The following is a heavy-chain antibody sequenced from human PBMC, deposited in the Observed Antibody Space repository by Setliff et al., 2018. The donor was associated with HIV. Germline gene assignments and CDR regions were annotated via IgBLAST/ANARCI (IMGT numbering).Heavy chain of an antibody. CDR3: ARATEAGTIDY. V-gene: IGHV1-8*01. J-gene: IGHJ4*02. D-gene: IGHD1-1*01. Sequence: ASVKVSCKASGYTFTSYDINWVRQATGQGLEWMGWMNPNSGNTGYARKFQGRVTVTRDTSTTTVYMELSGLRSEDTAVYYCARATEAGTIDYWGQGTRVTVSS. CDR1: GYTFTSYD. CDR2: MNPNSGNT.